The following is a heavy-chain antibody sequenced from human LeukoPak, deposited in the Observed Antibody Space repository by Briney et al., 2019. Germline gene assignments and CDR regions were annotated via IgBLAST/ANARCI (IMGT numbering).Heavy chain of an antibody. CDR2: ISGSVVET. J-gene: IGHJ4*02. Sequence: PGGSLRLSCAASGFTFSSYAMSWVRQAPGKGLEWVSAISGSVVETYYADSVKGRFSISRDNSKNTLYLQVNNLRAEDTAVYYCARGPNSNWSGLDFWGQGTLLTVSS. D-gene: IGHD6-6*01. V-gene: IGHV3-23*01. CDR1: GFTFSSYA. CDR3: ARGPNSNWSGLDF.